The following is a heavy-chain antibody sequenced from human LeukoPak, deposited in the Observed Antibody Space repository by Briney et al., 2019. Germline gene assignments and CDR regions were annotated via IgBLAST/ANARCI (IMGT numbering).Heavy chain of an antibody. D-gene: IGHD1-26*01. CDR1: GYTFTSYG. CDR2: ISAYNGNT. V-gene: IGHV1-18*01. CDR3: ARDPEWELRSSYYYYGMDV. Sequence: ASVKVSCKAAGYTFTSYGMSWVRQAPGQGLEWMGWISAYNGNTNYAQKLQGRVTMTTDTSTSTAYMELRSLRSDDTAVYYCARDPEWELRSSYYYYGMDVWGQGTTVTVSS. J-gene: IGHJ6*02.